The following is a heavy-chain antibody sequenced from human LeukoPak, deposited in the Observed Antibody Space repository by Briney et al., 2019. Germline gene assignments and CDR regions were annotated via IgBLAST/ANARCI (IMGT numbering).Heavy chain of an antibody. Sequence: PGGSLRLSCAASGFTFSSYSMNWVRQAPGKGLEWVSSISSSSSYIYYADSVKGRLTISRDNAKNSLYLQMNSLRAEDTAVYYCARPTNYDFWSGASPGTFDIWGQGTMVTVSS. D-gene: IGHD3-3*01. CDR3: ARPTNYDFWSGASPGTFDI. V-gene: IGHV3-21*01. CDR1: GFTFSSYS. CDR2: ISSSSSYI. J-gene: IGHJ3*02.